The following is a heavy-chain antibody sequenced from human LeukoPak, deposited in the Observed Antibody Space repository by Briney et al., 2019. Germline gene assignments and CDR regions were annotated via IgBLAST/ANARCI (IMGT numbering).Heavy chain of an antibody. Sequence: PGESLKISCKGSGYSFTSYWIGWVRQMPGKGLEWMGIIYPGDSDTRYSPSFQGQVTISADKSISTAYLQWSSLKASDTAMYYCARPPSEDQDYYDNGYWGQGTLVTVSS. CDR1: GYSFTSYW. V-gene: IGHV5-51*03. CDR3: ARPPSEDQDYYDNGY. D-gene: IGHD3-22*01. J-gene: IGHJ4*02. CDR2: IYPGDSDT.